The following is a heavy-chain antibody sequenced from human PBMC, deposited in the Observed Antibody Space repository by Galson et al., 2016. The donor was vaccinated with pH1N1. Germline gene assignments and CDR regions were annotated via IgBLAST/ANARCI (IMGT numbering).Heavy chain of an antibody. V-gene: IGHV1-18*04. CDR3: ARGDVDTPMVSDAFDI. Sequence: SVKVSCKASGYSFTNYGIIWVRQAPGQGLYWMGWISAYNGDTHYEQKFQDRVTMTTDTLTSTAYMELTSLRSDDTAVYYCARGDVDTPMVSDAFDIWGQGTLVTVSS. J-gene: IGHJ3*02. CDR1: GYSFTNYG. CDR2: ISAYNGDT. D-gene: IGHD5-18*01.